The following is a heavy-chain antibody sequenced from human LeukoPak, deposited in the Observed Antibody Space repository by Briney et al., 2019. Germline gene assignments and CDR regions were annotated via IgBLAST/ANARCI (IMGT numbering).Heavy chain of an antibody. CDR3: ARGQWLYPLGY. Sequence: SETLSLTCTVSGGSINSGNHYWGWIRQSPGKGLEWIGNIYYSGSTYYNPSLKSRVTLSVDTSKNQFSLKLSSVTAADTAVYYCARGQWLYPLGYWGQGTLVTVSS. J-gene: IGHJ4*02. D-gene: IGHD6-19*01. CDR2: IYYSGST. CDR1: GGSINSGNHY. V-gene: IGHV4-39*07.